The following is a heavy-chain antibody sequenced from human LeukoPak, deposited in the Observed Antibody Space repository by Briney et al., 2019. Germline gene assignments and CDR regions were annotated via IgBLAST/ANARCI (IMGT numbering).Heavy chain of an antibody. V-gene: IGHV3-11*06. J-gene: IGHJ5*02. D-gene: IGHD3-10*01. Sequence: GGSLRLSCAASGFTFSDYYVSWIRQAPGKGLEWVSYISSSSSYTNYADSVKGRFTISRDNAKNSLYLQMNSLRAEDTAVYYCARVEVRGDNWFDPWGQGTLVTVSS. CDR3: ARVEVRGDNWFDP. CDR2: ISSSSSYT. CDR1: GFTFSDYY.